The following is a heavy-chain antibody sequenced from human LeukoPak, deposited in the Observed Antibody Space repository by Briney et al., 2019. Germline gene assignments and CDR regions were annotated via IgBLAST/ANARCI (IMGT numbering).Heavy chain of an antibody. Sequence: SVKVSCKASGYTFTGYYMHWVRQATGQGLEWMGWMNPNSGNTGYAQKFQGRVTMTRNTSISTAYMELSSLRSEDTAVYYCARLHKTYYYYYYGMDVWGQGTTVTVSS. CDR1: GYTFTGYY. V-gene: IGHV1-8*02. CDR3: ARLHKTYYYYYYGMDV. J-gene: IGHJ6*02. CDR2: MNPNSGNT.